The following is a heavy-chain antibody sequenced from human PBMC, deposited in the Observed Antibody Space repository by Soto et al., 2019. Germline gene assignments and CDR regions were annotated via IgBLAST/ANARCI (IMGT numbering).Heavy chain of an antibody. CDR3: AKGRIGVVPAAISPQLFDP. Sequence: LRLSCAASGFTFSSYGMHWVRQAPGKGLEWVAVISYDGSNKYYADSVKGRFTISRDNSKNTLYLQMNSLRAEDTAVYYCAKGRIGVVPAAISPQLFDPWGQGTLVTVSS. CDR1: GFTFSSYG. D-gene: IGHD2-2*02. J-gene: IGHJ5*02. V-gene: IGHV3-30*18. CDR2: ISYDGSNK.